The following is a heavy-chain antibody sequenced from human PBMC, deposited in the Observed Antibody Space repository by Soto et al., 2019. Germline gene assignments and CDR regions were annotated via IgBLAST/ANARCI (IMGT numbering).Heavy chain of an antibody. CDR3: ARGVSGGRYYYYYYGMDV. CDR2: IGTAGDT. Sequence: GGSLRLSCAASGFTFSSYXMXXVXQATGKGLEWVSXIGTAGDTYYPGSVKGRLTISRENAKNSLYLQMNSLRAEDTAVYYCARGVSGGRYYYYYYGMDVWGQGTTVTVSS. CDR1: GFTFSSYX. V-gene: IGHV3-13*01. D-gene: IGHD3-10*01. J-gene: IGHJ6*02.